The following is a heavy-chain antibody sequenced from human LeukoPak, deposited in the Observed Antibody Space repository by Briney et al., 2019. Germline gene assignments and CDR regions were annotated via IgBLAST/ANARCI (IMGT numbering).Heavy chain of an antibody. CDR2: INPNSGGT. Sequence: GASVKVSCKASGYTFTGYYMHWVRQAPGQGLEWMGWINPNSGGTNYPQKFQGRVTMTRDTSISTAYMELSRLRSDDTAVYYCARVMGTADDSSGYGVLDYWGQGTLVTVSS. J-gene: IGHJ4*02. D-gene: IGHD3-22*01. V-gene: IGHV1-2*02. CDR1: GYTFTGYY. CDR3: ARVMGTADDSSGYGVLDY.